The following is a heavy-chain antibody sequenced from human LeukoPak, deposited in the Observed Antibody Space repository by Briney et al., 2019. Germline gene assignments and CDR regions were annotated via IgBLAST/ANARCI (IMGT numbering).Heavy chain of an antibody. CDR1: GGTFSSYA. Sequence: GASVKVSCKASGGTFSSYAISWVRQAPGQGLEWMGGIIPIFGTANYAQKFQGRVTITTDESTSTAYMELSSLRSEDTAVYYCARDSSSWYGTPYYYYYMDVWGKGTTVTVSS. CDR2: IIPIFGTA. D-gene: IGHD6-13*01. V-gene: IGHV1-69*05. J-gene: IGHJ6*03. CDR3: ARDSSSWYGTPYYYYYMDV.